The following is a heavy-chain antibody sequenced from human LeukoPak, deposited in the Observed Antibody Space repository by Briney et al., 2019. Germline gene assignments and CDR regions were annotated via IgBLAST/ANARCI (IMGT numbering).Heavy chain of an antibody. Sequence: SETLSLTCTVSGGSISSYYWSWIRQPPGKGLEWIGYIYYSGSTNYNPSLKSRVTISVDTSKNQFSLKLSSVTAADTAVYYCARDTTTMVRGENWFDPWGQGTLVTVSS. CDR2: IYYSGST. D-gene: IGHD3-10*01. CDR1: GGSISSYY. J-gene: IGHJ5*02. V-gene: IGHV4-59*01. CDR3: ARDTTTMVRGENWFDP.